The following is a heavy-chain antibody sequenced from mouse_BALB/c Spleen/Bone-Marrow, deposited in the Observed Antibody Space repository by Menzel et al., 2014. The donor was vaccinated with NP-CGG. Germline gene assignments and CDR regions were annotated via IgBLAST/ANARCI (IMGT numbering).Heavy chain of an antibody. Sequence: EVQLQQSGPELVKPGASVKMSCKASGYTFTSYVMHWVKQKPGQGLEWIGYFNPYNDGTKYNEKFKGKATLTSDKSSSTAYMELSSLTSKDSAVYYCARNYGSSYWYFDVWGAGTTVTVSS. J-gene: IGHJ1*01. V-gene: IGHV1-14*01. CDR3: ARNYGSSYWYFDV. CDR1: GYTFTSYV. CDR2: FNPYNDGT. D-gene: IGHD1-1*01.